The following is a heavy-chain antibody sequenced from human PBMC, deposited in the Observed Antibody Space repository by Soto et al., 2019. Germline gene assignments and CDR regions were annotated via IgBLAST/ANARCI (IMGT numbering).Heavy chain of an antibody. Sequence: QITLKESGPTLVKPTQTLTLTCTFSGFSLSTSGVGVGWIRQPPGKALEWLALIYWDDDKRYNPSLKSRLTIPNDTSESQVVLTMTHMDPVDTATYYCAHKLPTANYDYWGQGTLVTVSS. J-gene: IGHJ4*02. V-gene: IGHV2-5*02. CDR2: IYWDDDK. CDR3: AHKLPTANYDY. CDR1: GFSLSTSGVG. D-gene: IGHD5-18*01.